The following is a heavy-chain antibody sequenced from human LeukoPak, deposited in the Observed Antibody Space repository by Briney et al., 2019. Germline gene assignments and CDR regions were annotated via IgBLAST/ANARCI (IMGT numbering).Heavy chain of an antibody. D-gene: IGHD3-22*01. Sequence: SETLSLTCTVSGGSISSTTYYWGWIRQSPGKGPEWIGCIYYSGSTYYNPSLKSRVTISVDTSKNQFSLKLSSVTAADTAVYYCARQERSSRGTGNYYMDVWGKGTTVTVSS. CDR1: GGSISSTTYY. CDR2: IYYSGST. V-gene: IGHV4-39*01. CDR3: ARQERSSRGTGNYYMDV. J-gene: IGHJ6*03.